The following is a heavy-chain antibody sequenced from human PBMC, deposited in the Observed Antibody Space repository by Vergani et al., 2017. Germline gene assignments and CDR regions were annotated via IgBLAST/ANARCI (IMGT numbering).Heavy chain of an antibody. V-gene: IGHV1-69*01. CDR2: IIPIFGTA. J-gene: IGHJ5*02. CDR3: AREGSYYGSGSYYNGNWFDP. D-gene: IGHD3-10*01. Sequence: QVQLVQSGAEVKKPGSSVKVSCKASGGTFSSYAISWVRQAPGQGLEWMGGIIPIFGTANYAQKFQGRVTITADESTSTAYMELSSLRSEDTAVYYCAREGSYYGSGSYYNGNWFDPWGQGTLVTVSP. CDR1: GGTFSSYA.